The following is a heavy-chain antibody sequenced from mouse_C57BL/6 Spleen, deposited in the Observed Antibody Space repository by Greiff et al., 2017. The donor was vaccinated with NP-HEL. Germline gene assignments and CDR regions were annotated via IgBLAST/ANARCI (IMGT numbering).Heavy chain of an antibody. CDR2: INPGSGGT. CDR3: ARSNDYDYRYFDV. D-gene: IGHD2-4*01. Sequence: VQLQQSGAELVRPGTSVKVSCKASGYAFTNYLIEWVKQRPGQGLEWIGVINPGSGGTNYNEKFKGKATLTADKSSSTAYMQLSSLTSEDSAVYVCARSNDYDYRYFDVWGTGTTGTVSS. J-gene: IGHJ1*03. CDR1: GYAFTNYL. V-gene: IGHV1-54*01.